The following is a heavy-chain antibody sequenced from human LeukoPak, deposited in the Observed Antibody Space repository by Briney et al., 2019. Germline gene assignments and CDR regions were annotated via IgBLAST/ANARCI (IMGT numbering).Heavy chain of an antibody. Sequence: PGGSLRLSCAASGFTFSGSAMHWVRQASGKGLEWVGRIRSKANSYATAYAASVKGRFTISRDDSKNTAYLQMNSLKTEDTAVYYCTRHGTYYYDSSGYPDTRNRDYWGQGTLVIFSS. V-gene: IGHV3-73*01. J-gene: IGHJ4*02. CDR2: IRSKANSYAT. D-gene: IGHD3-22*01. CDR1: GFTFSGSA. CDR3: TRHGTYYYDSSGYPDTRNRDY.